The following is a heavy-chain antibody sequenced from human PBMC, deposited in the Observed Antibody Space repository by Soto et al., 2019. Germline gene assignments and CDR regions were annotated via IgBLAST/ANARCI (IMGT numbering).Heavy chain of an antibody. CDR2: IVVGSGNT. D-gene: IGHD6-13*01. CDR3: AAPDRYSSSWYQKAYYYGMDV. V-gene: IGHV1-58*01. CDR1: GFTFTSSA. Sequence: SVKVSCKASGFTFTSSAVQWVRQARGQRLEWIGWIVVGSGNTNYTQKFQERVTITRDMSTSTAYMELSSLRSEDTAVYYCAAPDRYSSSWYQKAYYYGMDVWGQGTTVTVSS. J-gene: IGHJ6*02.